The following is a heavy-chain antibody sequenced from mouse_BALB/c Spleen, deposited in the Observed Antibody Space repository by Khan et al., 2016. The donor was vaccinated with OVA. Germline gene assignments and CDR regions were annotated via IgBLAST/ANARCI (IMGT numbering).Heavy chain of an antibody. CDR1: GYTFTYYV. CDR3: KSADSYYIYFDY. CDR2: IYSGSDNA. V-gene: IGHV1-77*01. Sequence: QVQLKESGPELVKPGASVKMSCKASGYTFTYYVITWVKQRTGQGLEWIGEIYSGSDNAYYNERFKGKATLTVDTSSNTTHMQLSSLTSEDSAVYFCKSADSYYIYFDYRGQSNTRTVSS. D-gene: IGHD2-12*01. J-gene: IGHJ2*01.